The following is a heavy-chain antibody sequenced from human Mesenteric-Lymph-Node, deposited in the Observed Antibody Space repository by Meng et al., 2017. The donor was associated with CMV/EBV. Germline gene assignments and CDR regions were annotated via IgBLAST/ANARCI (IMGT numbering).Heavy chain of an antibody. CDR1: GHAYAVRG. CDR2: IDATTGEP. J-gene: IGHJ5*02. Sequence: GHAYAVRGMHGARLAPGQQLKWMSWIDATTGEPNNARAFQTRGSVARDPSIPTAYMELSSLTSDDAAGYYCARDMTSTWYGGSDPWGQGTLVTVSS. V-gene: IGHV1-2*02. CDR3: ARDMTSTWYGGSDP. D-gene: IGHD6-13*01.